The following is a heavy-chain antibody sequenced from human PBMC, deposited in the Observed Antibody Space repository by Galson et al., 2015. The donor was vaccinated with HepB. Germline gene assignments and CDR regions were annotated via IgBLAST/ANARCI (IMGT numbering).Heavy chain of an antibody. J-gene: IGHJ4*02. CDR2: ISSSSSYI. CDR3: ARDPGWAVADDKFDY. D-gene: IGHD6-19*01. CDR1: GFTFSCYS. Sequence: SLRLSCAASGFTFSCYSMNWVRQAPGKGLEWVSSISSSSSYIYYADSVKGRFTISRDNAKNSLYLQMNSLRAEDSAVYYCARDPGWAVADDKFDYWGQGTLVTVSS. V-gene: IGHV3-21*01.